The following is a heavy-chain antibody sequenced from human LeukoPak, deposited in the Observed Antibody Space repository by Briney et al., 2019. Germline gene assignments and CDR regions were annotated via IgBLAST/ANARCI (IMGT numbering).Heavy chain of an antibody. CDR1: GASISSYY. J-gene: IGHJ6*02. Sequence: PSETLSLTCTVSGASISSYYWSWIRQPPGKGLEWIGYIYYSGNTNYNPSLESRVTISVDTSKNQFSLKLSSVTAADTAIYYCATFNYPYYGMDVWGQGTTVTVSS. CDR2: IYYSGNT. CDR3: ATFNYPYYGMDV. V-gene: IGHV4-59*01. D-gene: IGHD5-24*01.